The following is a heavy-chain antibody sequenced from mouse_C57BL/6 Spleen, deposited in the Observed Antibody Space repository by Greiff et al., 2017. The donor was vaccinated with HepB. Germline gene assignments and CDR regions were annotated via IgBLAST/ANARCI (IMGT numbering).Heavy chain of an antibody. Sequence: EVQVVESEGGLVQPGSSMKLSCTASGFTFSDYYMAWVRQVPEKGLEWVANINYDGSSTYYLDSLKSRFIISRDNAKNILYLQRSSLKFEDTATYYCAQIYYDYAWYCYFYVWGTETTVTVAS. D-gene: IGHD2-4*01. CDR3: AQIYYDYAWYCYFYV. CDR1: GFTFSDYY. J-gene: IGHJ1*03. CDR2: INYDGSST. V-gene: IGHV5-16*01.